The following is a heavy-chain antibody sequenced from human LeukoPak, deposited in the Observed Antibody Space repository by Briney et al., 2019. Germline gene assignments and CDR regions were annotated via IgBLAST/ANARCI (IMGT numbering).Heavy chain of an antibody. Sequence: GGSLRLSCAASGFTFSSYSMTWVRQAPGKVLEWVAYIKQDGSEKHYVDSMKGRFTISRDNAKNSLYLQMNSLRAEDTAVYYCARSGPIDYWGQGTLVTVSP. CDR3: ARSGPIDY. J-gene: IGHJ4*02. V-gene: IGHV3-7*01. CDR2: IKQDGSEK. CDR1: GFTFSSYS. D-gene: IGHD6-25*01.